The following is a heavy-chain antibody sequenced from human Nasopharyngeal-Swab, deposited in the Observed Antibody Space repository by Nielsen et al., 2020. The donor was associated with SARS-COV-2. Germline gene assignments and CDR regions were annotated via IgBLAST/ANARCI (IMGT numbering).Heavy chain of an antibody. V-gene: IGHV3-30*18. Sequence: GESLKISCAASGFTFTNFGMHWVRQAPGKGLQWVAFISYEGSKRYYTDSVKGRFTISRDHSKNTVYLQMNSPRTEDTAVYFCAKQGGVFHFRSSFYPDYWGQGSLVTVS. D-gene: IGHD3-3*02. J-gene: IGHJ4*02. CDR1: GFTFTNFG. CDR3: AKQGGVFHFRSSFYPDY. CDR2: ISYEGSKR.